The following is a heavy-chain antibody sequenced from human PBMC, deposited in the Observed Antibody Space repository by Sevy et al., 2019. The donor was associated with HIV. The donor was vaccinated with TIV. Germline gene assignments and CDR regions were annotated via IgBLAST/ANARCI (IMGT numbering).Heavy chain of an antibody. J-gene: IGHJ4*02. D-gene: IGHD2-15*01. Sequence: GGSLRLSCAASGFTFSSYSMNWVRQAPGKGLEWVSSISSSSYIYYADSVKGRFTISIDNAKNSLYLQMNSLRAEATAVYYCARVGCSGGSCYYDYYFDYWGQGTLVTVSS. CDR3: ARVGCSGGSCYYDYYFDY. CDR1: GFTFSSYS. CDR2: ISSSSYI. V-gene: IGHV3-21*01.